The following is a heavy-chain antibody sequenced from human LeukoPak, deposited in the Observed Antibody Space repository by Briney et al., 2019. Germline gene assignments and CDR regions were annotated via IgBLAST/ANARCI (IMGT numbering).Heavy chain of an antibody. CDR2: ISRSGSTK. V-gene: IGHV3-11*04. CDR3: ARAYSTGYPADY. D-gene: IGHD6-25*01. J-gene: IGHJ4*02. Sequence: GGSLRLSCAATGFTFRDYNMRWIRQAPGKGLEWVSSISRSGSTKYYADSVKGRFTISRDNAKNSLFLQMNSLRAEDTAVYYCARAYSTGYPADYWGQGTLVTVSS. CDR1: GFTFRDYN.